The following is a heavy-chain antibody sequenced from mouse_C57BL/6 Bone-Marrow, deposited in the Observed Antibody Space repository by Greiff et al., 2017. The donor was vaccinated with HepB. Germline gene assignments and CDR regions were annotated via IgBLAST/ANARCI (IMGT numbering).Heavy chain of an antibody. J-gene: IGHJ1*03. CDR1: GFNIKDYY. CDR2: IDPEDGET. Sequence: VQLQQSGAELVKPGASVKLSCTASGFNIKDYYMHWVKQRTEQGLEWIGRIDPEDGETKYAPKVQGKATITADTSSNTAYLQLSSLSSEDTAVYYCARENYYGSSYDWYFDVWGTGTTVTVSS. D-gene: IGHD1-1*01. CDR3: ARENYYGSSYDWYFDV. V-gene: IGHV14-2*01.